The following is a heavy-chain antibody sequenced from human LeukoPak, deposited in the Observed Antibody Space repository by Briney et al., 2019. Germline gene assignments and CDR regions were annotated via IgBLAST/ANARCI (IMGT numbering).Heavy chain of an antibody. D-gene: IGHD3-22*01. CDR3: SRVSPYYFDSSAYDVFDI. CDR1: GFTFRSYD. CDR2: IGTAGEI. J-gene: IGHJ3*02. V-gene: IGHV3-13*01. Sequence: GGSLRLSCAASGFTFRSYDMHWVRQATGKGLEWVSGIGTAGEIYYPGSVKGRFTISRENAKNSLYLQMNSLRAGDTAVYYCSRVSPYYFDSSAYDVFDIWGQGTMVTVSS.